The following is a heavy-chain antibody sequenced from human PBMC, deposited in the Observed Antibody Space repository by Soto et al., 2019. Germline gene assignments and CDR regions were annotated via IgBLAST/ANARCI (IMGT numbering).Heavy chain of an antibody. V-gene: IGHV1-18*04. CDR2: ISAYNGNT. J-gene: IGHJ4*02. CDR1: GYTFTSYG. D-gene: IGHD6-19*01. CDR3: ARYSSGWYYFDY. Sequence: ASVKVSCKASGYTFTSYGISWVRQAPGQGLEWMGWISAYNGNTNYAQKLQGRVTMTTDTSTSTAYMELRCLRSEDTAVYYCARYSSGWYYFDYWGLGALVTVSS.